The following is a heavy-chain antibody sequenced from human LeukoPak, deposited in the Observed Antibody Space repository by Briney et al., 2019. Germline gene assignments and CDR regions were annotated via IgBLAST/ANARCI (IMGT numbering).Heavy chain of an antibody. V-gene: IGHV3-21*01. Sequence: GGSLRLSCAASGFTFSSYSMNWVRQAPGKGLEWVSSISSSSSYIYYADSVKGRFTISRDNAKNSLYLQMNSLRAEDTAVYYCTRYSSGWCYFDYWGQGTLVTVSS. CDR1: GFTFSSYS. J-gene: IGHJ4*02. CDR2: ISSSSSYI. CDR3: TRYSSGWCYFDY. D-gene: IGHD6-19*01.